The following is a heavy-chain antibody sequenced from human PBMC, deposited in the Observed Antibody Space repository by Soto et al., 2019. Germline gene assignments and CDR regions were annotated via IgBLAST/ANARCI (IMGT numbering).Heavy chain of an antibody. V-gene: IGHV1-8*01. J-gene: IGHJ5*02. CDR3: ARGLTPTSRYDFWSGYYTGGNWFDP. Sequence: SVKVSCKASGYTFTSYDSYWVRQATRQGLEWMGWLNPNTCDSPYAQKFQGRISVTSDTSITTVHMELSSLKASDTAMYYCARGLTPTSRYDFWSGYYTGGNWFDPWGQGTLVTVSS. CDR2: LNPNTCDS. CDR1: GYTFTSYD. D-gene: IGHD3-3*01.